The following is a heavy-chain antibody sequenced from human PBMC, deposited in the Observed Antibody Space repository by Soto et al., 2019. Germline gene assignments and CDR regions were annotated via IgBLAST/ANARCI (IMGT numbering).Heavy chain of an antibody. CDR3: ASLNFYCSGGSCYSYYYYYMDV. CDR1: GFTFSSYG. CDR2: IRSSSSNI. D-gene: IGHD2-15*01. J-gene: IGHJ6*03. V-gene: IGHV3-21*01. Sequence: PGGSLRLSCAASGFTFSSYGMHWVRQAPGKGLEWVAAIRSSSSNIYYADSVKGRFTISRDNAKNSLYLQMNSLRAEDTAVYYCASLNFYCSGGSCYSYYYYYMDVWGKGTTVTVSS.